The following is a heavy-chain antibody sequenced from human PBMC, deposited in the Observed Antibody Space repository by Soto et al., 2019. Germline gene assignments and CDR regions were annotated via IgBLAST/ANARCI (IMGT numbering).Heavy chain of an antibody. CDR1: GFSLRDYY. J-gene: IGHJ6*02. Sequence: QEQLVESGGGLVKPGGSLRLSCEVSGFSLRDYYMSWIRQAPGKGLEWVSYISSGGSSTFYTESVKGRFTISRDIAKNSLHLQMNSLRVEDTAVYYCTRGGIAPGYGMDVWGLGTTVTVAS. CDR3: TRGGIAPGYGMDV. CDR2: ISSGGSST. V-gene: IGHV3-11*01. D-gene: IGHD6-13*01.